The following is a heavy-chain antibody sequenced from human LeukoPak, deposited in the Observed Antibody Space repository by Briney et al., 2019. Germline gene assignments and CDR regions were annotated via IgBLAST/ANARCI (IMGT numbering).Heavy chain of an antibody. CDR2: INPDGSGK. J-gene: IGHJ4*02. CDR1: GFTFSSYW. Sequence: GGSLTLSCAASGFTFSSYWMSWVRQVPGKGLEWVGNINPDGSGKYYVDSVRGRFTISRDNAKNSLYLQMNSLRAEDTAVYYCLRDYSGFWGQGTLVTVSS. D-gene: IGHD2-15*01. CDR3: LRDYSGF. V-gene: IGHV3-7*04.